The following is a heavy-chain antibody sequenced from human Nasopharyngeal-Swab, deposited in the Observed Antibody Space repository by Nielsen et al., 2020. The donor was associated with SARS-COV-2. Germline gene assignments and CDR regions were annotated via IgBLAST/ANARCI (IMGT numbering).Heavy chain of an antibody. CDR3: AREGPLYFDC. CDR2: ISSSGSTI. J-gene: IGHJ4*02. V-gene: IGHV3-11*01. Sequence: GESLKISCAASGFSFSDYYMSWIRQAPGKGLEWVSYISSSGSTIYYADSVKGRFTISRDNAKNSLYLQMNSLRAEDTAVYYCAREGPLYFDCWGQGTLVTVSS. CDR1: GFSFSDYY.